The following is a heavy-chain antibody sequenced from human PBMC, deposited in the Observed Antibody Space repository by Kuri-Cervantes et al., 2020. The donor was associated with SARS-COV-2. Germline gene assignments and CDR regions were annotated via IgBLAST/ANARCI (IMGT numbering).Heavy chain of an antibody. Sequence: ESLKISCAVYGGSFSDYYWSWVRQPPGKGLEWIGEINHSGNTNYDPSLKSRVTISIDTSKNQFSLKLSSVTAADTAVYYCVRDYFDASGVGWFDPWGPGTLVTVSS. J-gene: IGHJ5*02. CDR3: VRDYFDASGVGWFDP. CDR2: INHSGNT. CDR1: GGSFSDYY. D-gene: IGHD3-22*01. V-gene: IGHV4-34*01.